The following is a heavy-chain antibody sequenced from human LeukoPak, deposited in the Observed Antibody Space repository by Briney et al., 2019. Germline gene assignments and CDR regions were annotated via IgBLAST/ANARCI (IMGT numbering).Heavy chain of an antibody. J-gene: IGHJ4*02. Sequence: PGGSLRLSCAASGFTFSDYYMSWIRQAPGKGLELVSYISSSGSTIYYADSVKGRFTISRDNAKNSLYLQMNSLRAEDTAVYYCARPLDLAYCGGDCFSSLDYWGQGTLVTVSS. V-gene: IGHV3-11*01. D-gene: IGHD2-21*02. CDR2: ISSSGSTI. CDR3: ARPLDLAYCGGDCFSSLDY. CDR1: GFTFSDYY.